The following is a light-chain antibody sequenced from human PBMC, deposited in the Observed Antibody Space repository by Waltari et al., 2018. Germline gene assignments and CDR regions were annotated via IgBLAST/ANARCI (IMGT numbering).Light chain of an antibody. J-gene: IGLJ3*02. CDR1: TPNIGQNG. CDR2: YDD. V-gene: IGLV1-36*01. Sequence: QSVLTQPPSVSEAPRQRVPIPCSGSTPNIGQNGLIWYQQLPGKPPKLLIYYDDLVPSGVSARFSGSKSGTSASLAISGLQSADEADYYCAAWDATLNQWVFGGGTKLTVL. CDR3: AAWDATLNQWV.